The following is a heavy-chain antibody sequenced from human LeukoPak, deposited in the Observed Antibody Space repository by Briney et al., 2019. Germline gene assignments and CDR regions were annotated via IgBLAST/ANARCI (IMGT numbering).Heavy chain of an antibody. Sequence: GGSLRLSCAASGFTSSIYWMTWVRQAPGKGLEWVANIKEDGSEKDYVDSVRGRFTISRDNAKNSLYLQMNSLRAEDTAMYYCARRAYGGNDWFDPWGQGTLVTVSS. CDR1: GFTSSIYW. D-gene: IGHD4-23*01. J-gene: IGHJ5*02. CDR2: IKEDGSEK. CDR3: ARRAYGGNDWFDP. V-gene: IGHV3-7*03.